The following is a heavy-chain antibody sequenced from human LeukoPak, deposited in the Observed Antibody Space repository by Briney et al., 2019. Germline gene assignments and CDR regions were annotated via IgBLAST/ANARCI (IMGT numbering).Heavy chain of an antibody. CDR1: GYTFSSYS. CDR3: ARPLTYYYDSRGRQAFDI. D-gene: IGHD3-22*01. V-gene: IGHV1-18*01. Sequence: GASVKVSCKASGYTFSSYSITWVRQAPGQGLEWMGWISAYNGDTNYAQRFQGRVTMTTDTSTSTAYMELRSLRSDDTAVYYCARPLTYYYDSRGRQAFDIWGRGAMVTVSS. CDR2: ISAYNGDT. J-gene: IGHJ3*02.